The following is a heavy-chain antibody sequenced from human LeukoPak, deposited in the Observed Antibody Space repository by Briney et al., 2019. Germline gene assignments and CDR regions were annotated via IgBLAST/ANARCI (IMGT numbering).Heavy chain of an antibody. V-gene: IGHV1-8*01. Sequence: ASVKVSCKASGYTFTSYDINWVRQATGHRLEWMGWMNHKSGNTGYAQKFQGRVTMTRNTSISTAYMELSSLRSEDTAVYYCARLRYFDWLLSYYYYGMDVWGQGTTVTVSS. CDR1: GYTFTSYD. CDR2: MNHKSGNT. J-gene: IGHJ6*02. CDR3: ARLRYFDWLLSYYYYGMDV. D-gene: IGHD3-9*01.